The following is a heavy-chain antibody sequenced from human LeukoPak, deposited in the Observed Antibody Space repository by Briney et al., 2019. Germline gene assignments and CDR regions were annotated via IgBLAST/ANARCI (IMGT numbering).Heavy chain of an antibody. V-gene: IGHV1-2*02. Sequence: ASVTVSFKASGYTFTVYYMHWVRQAPGQGLEWMGWINPNSGGTNYAQKFQGRVTMTRDTSISTAYMELSRLRSDDTAVYYCARVHYYDSSGYYYSTAFDIWGQGTMVTVSS. D-gene: IGHD3-22*01. CDR2: INPNSGGT. J-gene: IGHJ3*02. CDR1: GYTFTVYY. CDR3: ARVHYYDSSGYYYSTAFDI.